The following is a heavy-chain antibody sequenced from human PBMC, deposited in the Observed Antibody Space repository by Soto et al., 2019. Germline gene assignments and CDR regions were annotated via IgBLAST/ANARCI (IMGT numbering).Heavy chain of an antibody. V-gene: IGHV3-48*01. J-gene: IGHJ6*02. D-gene: IGHD3-22*01. Sequence: LYCAAFGSEVSSSSVKCVLHASGRGTGRDAYICDSGGTTLYADSVEGRFTVSRDTAKNSLYLQMSGLSAEDTAVYYCARYYYDTSGYDGIDVWGQGTTVTVSS. CDR3: ARYYYDTSGYDGIDV. CDR2: ICDSGGTT. CDR1: GSEVSSSS.